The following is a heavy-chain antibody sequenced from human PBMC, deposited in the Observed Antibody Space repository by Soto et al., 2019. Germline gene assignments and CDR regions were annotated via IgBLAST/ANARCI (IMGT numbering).Heavy chain of an antibody. CDR3: AKASVFFSTYYDILTGYYTPFDY. J-gene: IGHJ4*02. CDR1: GFTFSSYA. CDR2: ISGSGGST. Sequence: HPGGSLRLSCAASGFTFSSYAMSWVRQAPGKGLEWVPAISGSGGSTYYADSVKGRFTISRDNSKNTLYLQMNSLRAEDTAVYYCAKASVFFSTYYDILTGYYTPFDYWGQGTLVTVSS. D-gene: IGHD3-9*01. V-gene: IGHV3-23*01.